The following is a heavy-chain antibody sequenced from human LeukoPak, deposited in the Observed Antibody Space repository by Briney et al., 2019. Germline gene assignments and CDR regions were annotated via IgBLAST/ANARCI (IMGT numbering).Heavy chain of an antibody. CDR2: ISWNSGSI. CDR1: GFTFDDYA. J-gene: IGHJ5*02. CDR3: AKDSGSNPTNWFDP. D-gene: IGHD3-10*01. V-gene: IGHV3-9*01. Sequence: PGGSLRLSCAASGFTFDDYAMHWVWQVPGKGLEWVSGISWNSGSIGYADSVKGRFTISRDNAKNSLYLQMNSLRVEDTALYYCAKDSGSNPTNWFDPWGQGTLVTVSS.